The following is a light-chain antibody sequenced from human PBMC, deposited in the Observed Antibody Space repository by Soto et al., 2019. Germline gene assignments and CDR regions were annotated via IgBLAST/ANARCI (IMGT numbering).Light chain of an antibody. V-gene: IGLV2-14*01. J-gene: IGLJ2*01. CDR2: DVS. CDR1: SSDVGGYDY. Sequence: QSALTQPASVSGSPGQSITISCTGSSSDVGGYDYVSWYQQHPGKAPKLMIYDVSNRPSGVSNRLSGSKSANTASLTISGLQAEDEADYYCSSYSSSSTLFGGGTKLTVL. CDR3: SSYSSSSTL.